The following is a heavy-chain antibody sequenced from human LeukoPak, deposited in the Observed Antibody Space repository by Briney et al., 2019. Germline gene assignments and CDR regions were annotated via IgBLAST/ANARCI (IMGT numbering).Heavy chain of an antibody. Sequence: PSETLSLTCTVSGYSISSGYYWGWIRQPPGKGLEWIGSIYHSGSTYYNPSLKSRVTISVDTSKNQFSLKLSSVTAADTAVYYCARDLRVPAVIGFNYDYYMDVWGKGTTVTVSS. V-gene: IGHV4-38-2*02. CDR3: ARDLRVPAVIGFNYDYYMDV. CDR2: IYHSGST. D-gene: IGHD2-2*02. CDR1: GYSISSGYY. J-gene: IGHJ6*03.